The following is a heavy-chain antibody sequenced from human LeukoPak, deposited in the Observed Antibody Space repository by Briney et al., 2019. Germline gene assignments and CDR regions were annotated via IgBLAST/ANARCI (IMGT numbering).Heavy chain of an antibody. CDR3: ARVADGGNSYAFDI. J-gene: IGHJ3*02. D-gene: IGHD4-23*01. Sequence: SVKVSCKASGGTFSSYAISWVRQAPGQGLEWMGRIIPILGIANYAQKFQGRVTITADESTSTAYMELSSLRSEDTAVYYCARVADGGNSYAFDIWGQGTMVTVSS. CDR1: GGTFSSYA. CDR2: IIPILGIA. V-gene: IGHV1-69*04.